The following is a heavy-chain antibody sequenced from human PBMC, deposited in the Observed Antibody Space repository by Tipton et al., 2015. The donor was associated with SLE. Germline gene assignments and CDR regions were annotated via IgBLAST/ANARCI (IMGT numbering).Heavy chain of an antibody. Sequence: TLSLTCTVSLYSIGSGFYWDWVRQAPGKGLEWVATMHHNGSTYYNPSLRSRVAVSVDKSKNQFSLKLSSVTVADTAVYYCARGCSSSTCEPFYFFGMDVWGQGTTVTVSS. CDR2: MHHNGST. J-gene: IGHJ6*02. CDR1: LYSIGSGFY. V-gene: IGHV4-38-2*02. CDR3: ARGCSSSTCEPFYFFGMDV. D-gene: IGHD2-2*01.